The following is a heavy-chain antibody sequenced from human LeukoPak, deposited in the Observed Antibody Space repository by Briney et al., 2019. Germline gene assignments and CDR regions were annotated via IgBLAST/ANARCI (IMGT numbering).Heavy chain of an antibody. J-gene: IGHJ4*02. CDR3: ARLPYYYDSSGWDFDY. Sequence: GASVKVSCKASGYTFTSYYMHWVRQAPGQGLEWMGIINPSGGSTSYAQKFQGRVTMTRDMSTSTVYMELSSLRSEDTAVYYCARLPYYYDSSGWDFDYWGQGTLVIVSS. V-gene: IGHV1-46*01. D-gene: IGHD3-22*01. CDR2: INPSGGST. CDR1: GYTFTSYY.